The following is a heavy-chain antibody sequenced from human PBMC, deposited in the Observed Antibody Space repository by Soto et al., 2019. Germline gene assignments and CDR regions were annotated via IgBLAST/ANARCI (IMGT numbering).Heavy chain of an antibody. CDR3: AKGPNIAVAGTVSWFDP. V-gene: IGHV3-23*01. CDR1: GFTFSSYA. D-gene: IGHD6-19*01. J-gene: IGHJ5*02. CDR2: LSAGGGTT. Sequence: EVQLLESGGGLVQPGGSLRLSCAASGFTFSSYAMSWVRQAPGKGLEWVSALSAGGGTTYYADSVKGRFTISRDNSKNTLYLQMNSLRAEDTAVYYCAKGPNIAVAGTVSWFDPWGQGTLVTVSS.